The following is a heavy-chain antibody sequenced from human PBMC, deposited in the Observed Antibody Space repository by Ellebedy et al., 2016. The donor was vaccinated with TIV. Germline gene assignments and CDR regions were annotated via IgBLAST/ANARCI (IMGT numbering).Heavy chain of an antibody. CDR3: ARGGTTGAKNRFDP. Sequence: AASVKVSCKASGYSFATHGVTWVRQASGQGLEWMGWMNPDSGKTGCAQKFQGRVTMTRNTSISTAYLEVNSLTSEDTAVYYCARGGTTGAKNRFDPWGQGTLVIVSS. CDR1: GYSFATHG. D-gene: IGHD1-1*01. J-gene: IGHJ5*02. V-gene: IGHV1-8*02. CDR2: MNPDSGKT.